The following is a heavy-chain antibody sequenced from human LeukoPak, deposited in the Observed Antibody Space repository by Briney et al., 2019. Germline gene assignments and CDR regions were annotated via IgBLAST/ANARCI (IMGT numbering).Heavy chain of an antibody. D-gene: IGHD6-13*01. CDR3: ARETAAAGPMYYYYYYMDV. V-gene: IGHV3-74*01. Sequence: GGSLRLSCAASGFTFSSYWMHWVRQAPGKGLVWVLRINSDGSSTSYADSVKGRFTISRDNAKNTLYLQMNSLRAEDTAVYYCARETAAAGPMYYYYYYMDVWGKGTTVTVSS. J-gene: IGHJ6*03. CDR1: GFTFSSYW. CDR2: INSDGSST.